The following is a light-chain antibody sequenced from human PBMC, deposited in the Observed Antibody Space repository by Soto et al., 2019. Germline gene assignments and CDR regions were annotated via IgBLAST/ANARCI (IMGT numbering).Light chain of an antibody. J-gene: IGKJ2*02. CDR3: QQYNNWPPST. CDR1: QSVSND. V-gene: IGKV3-15*01. Sequence: EIVMTQSPATLSVSPGERATLSCRASQSVSNDLAWYQQKPGQAPSLLIYGASTRATGIPARFSGSGSGTEFTLTIRSLQTEDFAVYYCQQYNNWPPSTFGQGTKLEIK. CDR2: GAS.